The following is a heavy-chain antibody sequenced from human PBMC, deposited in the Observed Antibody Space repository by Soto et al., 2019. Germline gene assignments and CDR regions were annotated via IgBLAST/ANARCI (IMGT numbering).Heavy chain of an antibody. J-gene: IGHJ3*02. CDR3: AHSPPYYYDSRGHLVFGDPDAFDI. Sequence: PGGSLRLSCAASGFTGSSNYMSRVRQAPGKGLEWVSFIYSGGSTYYADSVKGRFTISRDNSKNTLYLQMNSLRVEDTAVYYCAHSPPYYYDSRGHLVFGDPDAFDICGQGTMITV. V-gene: IGHV3-66*02. CDR1: GFTGSSNY. D-gene: IGHD3-22*01. CDR2: IYSGGST.